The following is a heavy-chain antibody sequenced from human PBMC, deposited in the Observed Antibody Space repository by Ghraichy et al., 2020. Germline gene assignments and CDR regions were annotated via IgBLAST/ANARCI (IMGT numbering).Heavy chain of an antibody. D-gene: IGHD4-17*01. CDR2: ISSSGSTI. CDR1: GFTFSDYY. V-gene: IGHV3-11*01. CDR3: ARGRTVDYGDS. Sequence: LSLTCAASGFTFSDYYMSWTRQAPGKGLEWVSYISSSGSTIYYADSVKGRFTISRDNAKNSLYLQMNSLRAEDTAVYYCARGRTVDYGDSWGQGTLVTVSS. J-gene: IGHJ4*02.